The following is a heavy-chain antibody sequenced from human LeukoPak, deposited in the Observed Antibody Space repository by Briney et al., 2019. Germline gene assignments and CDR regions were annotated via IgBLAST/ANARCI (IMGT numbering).Heavy chain of an antibody. V-gene: IGHV3-7*01. CDR3: ARSRYDYIWGIDY. CDR2: IKQDGSEK. Sequence: GGSLRLSCAASGFTFISYWMSWVRQAPGKGLEWVANIKQDGSEKYYVDSVKGRFTISRDNAKNTLYLQMNSLRDEDTAVFYCARSRYDYIWGIDYWGRGTLVTISS. D-gene: IGHD3-16*01. J-gene: IGHJ4*02. CDR1: GFTFISYW.